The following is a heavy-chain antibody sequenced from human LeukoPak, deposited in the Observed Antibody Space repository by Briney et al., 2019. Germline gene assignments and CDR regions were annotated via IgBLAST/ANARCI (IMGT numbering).Heavy chain of an antibody. CDR1: GGSISSSSYY. CDR3: ARQPLWSGYDIQNWFDP. D-gene: IGHD5-12*01. V-gene: IGHV4-39*01. Sequence: TSETLSLTCTVSGGSISSSSYYWGWIRQPPGKGLEWIGSIYYSGSTYYNPSLKSRVTISVDTSKNQFSLKLSSVTAADTAVYYCARQPLWSGYDIQNWFDPWGQGTLVTVSS. J-gene: IGHJ5*02. CDR2: IYYSGST.